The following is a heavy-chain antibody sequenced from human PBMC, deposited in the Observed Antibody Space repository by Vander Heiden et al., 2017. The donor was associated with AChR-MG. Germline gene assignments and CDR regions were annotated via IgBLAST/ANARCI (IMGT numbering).Heavy chain of an antibody. Sequence: QLPLVQAGTPVTKPGASVKVSCKPFGSPTTGYQTHAARQAPGQGLEWMGRINTNRGGTSYAQRFQGRVTVTRDTSISTAYMELTNRRADDTAVYYCAILLGDVPATTRFDPWGQGTLVTVSS. J-gene: IGHJ5*02. V-gene: IGHV1-2*06. D-gene: IGHD1-26*01. CDR2: INTNRGGT. CDR3: AILLGDVPATTRFDP. CDR1: GSPTTGYQ.